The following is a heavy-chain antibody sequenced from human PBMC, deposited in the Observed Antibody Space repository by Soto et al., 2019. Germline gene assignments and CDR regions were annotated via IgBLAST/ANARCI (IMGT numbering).Heavy chain of an antibody. CDR2: IYYSGST. V-gene: IGHV4-31*03. CDR3: VRVYSGSYADY. J-gene: IGHJ4*02. Sequence: SETLSLTCTVSGGSISSGGYYWSWIRQHPGKGLEWIGYIYYSGSTYYNPSLKSRVTISVDTSKNQFSLKLSSVTAADTAVYYCVRVYSGSYADYWGQGTLVTVS. D-gene: IGHD1-26*01. CDR1: GGSISSGGYY.